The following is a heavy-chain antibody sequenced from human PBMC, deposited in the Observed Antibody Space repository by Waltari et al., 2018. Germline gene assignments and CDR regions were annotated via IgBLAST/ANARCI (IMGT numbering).Heavy chain of an antibody. CDR3: SVSLND. CDR1: GFTFRNYW. J-gene: IGHJ4*02. V-gene: IGHV3-7*01. CDR2: IKEDGSES. Sequence: EVYLVESGGNLVQPGGSLRLSCAPPGFTFRNYWMDWARQAPGKGLGWVANIKEDGSESHYVDSVKGRFTISRDNAQNLLSLQMDSLRAEDTAVYYCSVSLNDWGQGTLVTVSS.